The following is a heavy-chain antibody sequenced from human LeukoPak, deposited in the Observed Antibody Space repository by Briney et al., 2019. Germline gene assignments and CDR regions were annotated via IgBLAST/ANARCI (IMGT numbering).Heavy chain of an antibody. CDR2: IWYDGSNK. D-gene: IGHD2-2*01. CDR1: GFSFSSYG. CDR3: ARDGWSSTSVYYYYGMDV. J-gene: IGHJ6*02. Sequence: GGSLRLSCAVSGFSFSSYGMHWVRQAPGKGLEWVAVIWYDGSNKYYADSVKGRFTISRDNSKNTLYLQMNSLRAEDTAVYYCARDGWSSTSVYYYYGMDVWGQGTTVTVSS. V-gene: IGHV3-33*08.